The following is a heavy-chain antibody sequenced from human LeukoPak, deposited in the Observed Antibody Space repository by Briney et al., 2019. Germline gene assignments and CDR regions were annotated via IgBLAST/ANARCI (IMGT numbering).Heavy chain of an antibody. J-gene: IGHJ4*02. CDR1: GFTFSSYA. CDR3: ARVDDYGDYFDY. D-gene: IGHD4-17*01. V-gene: IGHV3-74*01. Sequence: GGSLRLSCAASGFTFSSYAMHWVRQAPGKGLVWVSRINSDGSITNYADSVKGRFTVSRDNAKNTLYLQMNSLRAEDTAVYYCARVDDYGDYFDYWGQGTVVTVSS. CDR2: INSDGSIT.